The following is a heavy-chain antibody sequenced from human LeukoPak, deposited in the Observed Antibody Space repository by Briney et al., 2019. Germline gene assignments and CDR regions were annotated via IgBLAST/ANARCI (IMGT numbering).Heavy chain of an antibody. J-gene: IGHJ3*02. CDR2: IYYSGST. CDR1: GGSISSYY. D-gene: IGHD5-24*01. CDR3: ARGLRSRWLQLRSAFDI. V-gene: IGHV4-59*12. Sequence: SETLSLTCTVSGGSISSYYWSWIRQPPGKGLEWIGYIYYSGSTNYNPSLKSRVTISVDTSKNQFSLKLSSVTAADTAVYYCARGLRSRWLQLRSAFDIWGQGTMVTVSS.